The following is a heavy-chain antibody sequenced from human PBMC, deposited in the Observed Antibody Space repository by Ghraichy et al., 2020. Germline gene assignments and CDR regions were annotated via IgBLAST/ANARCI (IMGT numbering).Heavy chain of an antibody. D-gene: IGHD1-7*01. V-gene: IGHV3-7*04. CDR3: ARDETGTTIAFDY. J-gene: IGHJ4*02. Sequence: ARGRGRGWVGNIKQDGSERYYVDSVKGRFTISRDNAKNSLYLQMNSLRAEDTAVYYCARDETGTTIAFDYWGQGTLVTVSS. CDR2: IKQDGSER.